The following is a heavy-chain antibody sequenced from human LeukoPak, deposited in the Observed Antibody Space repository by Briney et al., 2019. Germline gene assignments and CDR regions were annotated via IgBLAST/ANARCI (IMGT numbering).Heavy chain of an antibody. V-gene: IGHV1-18*01. J-gene: IGHJ5*02. CDR3: ARDPAYDSSGYGAFDP. CDR1: GYTFTSYA. CDR2: ISVYNGNT. Sequence: ASVKVSCKASGYTFTSYAISWVRQAPGQGLEWMGWISVYNGNTNYAQKLKGRVTMTTDTSTSTAYMELRSLRSDDTAVYYCARDPAYDSSGYGAFDPWGQGTLVTVSS. D-gene: IGHD3-22*01.